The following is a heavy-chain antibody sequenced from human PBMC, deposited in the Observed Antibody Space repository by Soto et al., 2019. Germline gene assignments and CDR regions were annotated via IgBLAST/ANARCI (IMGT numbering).Heavy chain of an antibody. Sequence: SETLSLTCTVSGGSISSGGYYWSWIRQHPGKGLEWIGYIYYSGSTYYNPSLKSRVTISVDTSKNQFSLKLSSVTAADTAVYYCARESPITGTTALDYWGKGTLVTVSS. V-gene: IGHV4-31*03. CDR3: ARESPITGTTALDY. CDR2: IYYSGST. J-gene: IGHJ4*02. CDR1: GGSISSGGYY. D-gene: IGHD1-7*01.